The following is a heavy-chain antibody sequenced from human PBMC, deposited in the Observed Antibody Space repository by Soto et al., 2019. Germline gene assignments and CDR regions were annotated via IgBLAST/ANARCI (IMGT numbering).Heavy chain of an antibody. CDR3: ARDGGAAAAIKNSGMDV. J-gene: IGHJ6*02. V-gene: IGHV1-18*01. D-gene: IGHD6-13*01. CDR1: GYTFTSYG. Sequence: QVQLVQSGAEVKKPGASVKVSCKASGYTFTSYGISWVRQTPGQGLEWMGWISAYNGNTNYAQKLQGRLTMTTDTSTSTAYMELRSLRPDDTAVYCCARDGGAAAAIKNSGMDVWGQGTTVTVSS. CDR2: ISAYNGNT.